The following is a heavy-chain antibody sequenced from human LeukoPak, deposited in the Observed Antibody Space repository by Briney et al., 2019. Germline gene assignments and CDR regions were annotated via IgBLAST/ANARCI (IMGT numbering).Heavy chain of an antibody. J-gene: IGHJ4*02. CDR2: IYTSGST. CDR1: GGSISSGSYY. Sequence: SETLSLTCTVSGGSISSGSYYWRWLRQPAGKGLEWIGRIYTSGSTNYNPSLKSRVTISVDTSKNQFSLKLSSVTAADTAVYYCARELEDCSSTSCYTGLVDYWGQGTLVTVSP. CDR3: ARELEDCSSTSCYTGLVDY. D-gene: IGHD2-2*02. V-gene: IGHV4-61*02.